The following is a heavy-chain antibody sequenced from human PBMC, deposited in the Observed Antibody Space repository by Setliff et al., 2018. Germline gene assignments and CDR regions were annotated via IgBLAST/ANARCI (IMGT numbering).Heavy chain of an antibody. CDR3: ASAPLLYSDSSGLSGTFDI. D-gene: IGHD3-22*01. CDR1: GGSISSGDYY. Sequence: SETLSLTCTVSGGSISSGDYYWSWIRQPPGKGLEFVGYIYYSGSTYYNPSLKIRVTISIDTSKNQFSLKVNSVTAADTAVYYCASAPLLYSDSSGLSGTFDIWGQGTMVTVSS. J-gene: IGHJ3*02. V-gene: IGHV4-30-4*08. CDR2: IYYSGST.